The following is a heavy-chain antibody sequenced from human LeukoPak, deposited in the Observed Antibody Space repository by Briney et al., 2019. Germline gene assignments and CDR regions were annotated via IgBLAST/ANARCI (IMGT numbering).Heavy chain of an antibody. CDR1: GGSISSGSYY. D-gene: IGHD3-10*01. V-gene: IGHV4-61*02. Sequence: SETLSLTCTVSGGSISSGSYYWSWIRQPAGKGLEWIGRIYTSGSTNYNPSLKSRVTISVDTSKNQFSLKLSSVTAADTAVYYCARETYYYSSRYFDYWGQGTLVTVSS. CDR3: ARETYYYSSRYFDY. CDR2: IYTSGST. J-gene: IGHJ4*02.